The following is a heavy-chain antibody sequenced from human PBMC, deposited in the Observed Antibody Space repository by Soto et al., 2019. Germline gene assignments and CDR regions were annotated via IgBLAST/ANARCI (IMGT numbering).Heavy chain of an antibody. CDR3: ARSPLATYYFDH. J-gene: IGHJ4*01. Sequence: QVQLQESGPGLVKPSGTLSLTCAVSGVSISSSYWWSWVRQPPGKGLEWIGEISHSGSTVYNPSLKSRLTISVDKSKKQISLILTSVAAADTAVYYCARSPLATYYFDHWGQGTAVTVSS. CDR2: ISHSGST. V-gene: IGHV4-4*02. CDR1: GVSISSSYW.